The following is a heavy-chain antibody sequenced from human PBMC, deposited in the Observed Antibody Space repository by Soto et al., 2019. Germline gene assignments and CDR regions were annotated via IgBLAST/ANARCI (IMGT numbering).Heavy chain of an antibody. Sequence: EVQLVETGGGLIQPGGSLRLSCEVSGFIVSNNYITWIRQAPGKGLEWVSIIYSGGATYYTDSVKGRFTISRDNSKNTVYLQMNNLRAEDTAVYYCARGTGGSRRFDPWGRGTLVTVSS. CDR3: ARGTGGSRRFDP. D-gene: IGHD3-16*01. V-gene: IGHV3-53*02. CDR1: GFIVSNNY. J-gene: IGHJ5*02. CDR2: IYSGGAT.